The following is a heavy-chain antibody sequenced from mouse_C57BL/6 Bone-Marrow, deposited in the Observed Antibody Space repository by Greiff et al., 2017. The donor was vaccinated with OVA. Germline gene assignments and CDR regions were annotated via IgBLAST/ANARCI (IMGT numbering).Heavy chain of an antibody. V-gene: IGHV1-26*01. D-gene: IGHD2-5*01. CDR3: ARSEAYYSNYGVDY. J-gene: IGHJ4*01. CDR1: GYTFTDYY. Sequence: EVQLQQSGPELVKPGASVKISCKASGYTFTDYYMNWVKQSHGKSLEWIGDINPNNGGTSYNQKFKGKATLTVDKSSSTAYMELRSLTSEDSAVYYCARSEAYYSNYGVDYWGQGTSVTVSS. CDR2: INPNNGGT.